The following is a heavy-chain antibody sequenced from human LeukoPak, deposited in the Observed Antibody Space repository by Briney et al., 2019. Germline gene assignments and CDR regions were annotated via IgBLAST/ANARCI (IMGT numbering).Heavy chain of an antibody. CDR3: AQRYDY. Sequence: GGSLRLSCAASGFTFSSYAMNWVRQAPGKGLEWVSTITNSGDSTYYADSVKGRFTISRDNSRNTLYLQMNSLRVEDTAIYYCAQRYDYRGQGSLVTVSS. V-gene: IGHV3-23*01. J-gene: IGHJ4*02. CDR2: ITNSGDST. CDR1: GFTFSSYA.